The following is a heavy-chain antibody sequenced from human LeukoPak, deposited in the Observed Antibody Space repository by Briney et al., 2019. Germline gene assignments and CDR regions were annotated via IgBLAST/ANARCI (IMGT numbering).Heavy chain of an antibody. CDR3: ARGSVVKGLDAFDI. CDR2: INPNSGGT. V-gene: IGHV1-2*02. D-gene: IGHD4-23*01. J-gene: IGHJ3*02. CDR1: GYTFTSYY. Sequence: ASVKVSCKASGYTFTSYYMHWVRQAPGQGLEWMGWINPNSGGTNYAQKFQGRVTMTRDTSISTAYMELSRLRSDDTAVYYCARGSVVKGLDAFDIWGQGTMVTVSS.